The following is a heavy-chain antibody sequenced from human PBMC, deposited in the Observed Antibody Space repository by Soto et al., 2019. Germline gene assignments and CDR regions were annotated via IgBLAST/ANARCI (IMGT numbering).Heavy chain of an antibody. CDR1: GGSFSGYY. J-gene: IGHJ6*02. Sequence: PSESLCLTCSVYGGSFSGYYWPWIRQRPGKGLEWIGEINHSVRTDYNPSLKSRVTISVDTSKNQFSLKLSSVTAADTAVYYCARGPHVLRYVDLLLSPKAYGSAVWGQGTTFSV. CDR3: ARGPHVLRYVDLLLSPKAYGSAV. CDR2: INHSVRT. V-gene: IGHV4-34*01. D-gene: IGHD3-9*01.